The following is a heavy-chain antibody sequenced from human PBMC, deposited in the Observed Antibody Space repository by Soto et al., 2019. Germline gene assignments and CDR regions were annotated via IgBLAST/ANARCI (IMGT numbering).Heavy chain of an antibody. D-gene: IGHD3-10*01. CDR1: GYTFTSYG. V-gene: IGHV1-18*01. CDR3: ARDGPSYYYGSGSSLFDY. Sequence: ASVKVSCKASGYTFTSYGISWVRQAPGQGLEWMGWISAYNGNTNYAQKLQGRVTMTTDTSTSTAYMELRSLRSDDTAVYYCARDGPSYYYGSGSSLFDYWGQGTLVTVSS. J-gene: IGHJ4*02. CDR2: ISAYNGNT.